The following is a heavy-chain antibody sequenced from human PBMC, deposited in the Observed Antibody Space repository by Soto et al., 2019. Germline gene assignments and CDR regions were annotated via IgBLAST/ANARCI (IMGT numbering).Heavy chain of an antibody. V-gene: IGHV5-10-1*01. D-gene: IGHD3-22*01. CDR1: GYSFTSYW. J-gene: IGHJ4*02. Sequence: PGESLKISCKVSGYSFTSYWISWVRQMPGKGLEWMGRIDPSDSYTNYSPSFQGHVTISADKSISTAYLQWSSLKASDTAMYYCARHYYDSSGYYYFDYWGQGTLVTVSS. CDR2: IDPSDSYT. CDR3: ARHYYDSSGYYYFDY.